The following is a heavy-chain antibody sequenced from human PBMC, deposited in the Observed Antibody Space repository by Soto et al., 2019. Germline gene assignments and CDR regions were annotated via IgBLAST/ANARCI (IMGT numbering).Heavy chain of an antibody. Sequence: ASVKVSCKASGYTFTSYGISWVRQAPGQGLEWMGWISAYNGNTNYAQKLQGRVTMTTDTSTSTAYMELRSLRSDDTAVYYCARDRVTMIVAATDWLDPWGQGTLVTVSS. CDR3: ARDRVTMIVAATDWLDP. CDR1: GYTFTSYG. CDR2: ISAYNGNT. D-gene: IGHD3-22*01. J-gene: IGHJ5*02. V-gene: IGHV1-18*01.